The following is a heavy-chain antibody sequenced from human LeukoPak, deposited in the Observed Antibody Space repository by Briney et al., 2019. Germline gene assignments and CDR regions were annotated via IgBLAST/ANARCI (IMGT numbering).Heavy chain of an antibody. CDR1: GGSISSYY. V-gene: IGHV4-59*01. Sequence: SETLSLTCTVSGGSISSYYWSWIRQPPGKGLEWIGYIYYSGSTNYNPSLKSRVTISVDTSKNQFSLKLSSVTAADTAAYYCARALGYFDWLPPSYFDYWGQGTLVTVSS. CDR2: IYYSGST. J-gene: IGHJ4*02. CDR3: ARALGYFDWLPPSYFDY. D-gene: IGHD3-9*01.